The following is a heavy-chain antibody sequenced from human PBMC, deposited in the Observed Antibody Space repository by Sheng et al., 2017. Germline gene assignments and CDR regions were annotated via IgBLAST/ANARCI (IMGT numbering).Heavy chain of an antibody. CDR2: IRSKAYGGTT. Sequence: EVQLVESGGGLVQPGRSLRLSCTASGFTFGDYAMSWVRQAPGKGLEWVGFIRSKAYGGTTEYAASVKGRFTISRDDSKSIAYLQMNSLKTEDTAVYYCTREPPIYCSGGSCRTFYYYYYGMDVWDQGP. CDR3: TREPPIYCSGGSCRTFYYYYYGMDV. V-gene: IGHV3-49*04. J-gene: IGHJ6*02. D-gene: IGHD2-15*01. CDR1: GFTFGDYA.